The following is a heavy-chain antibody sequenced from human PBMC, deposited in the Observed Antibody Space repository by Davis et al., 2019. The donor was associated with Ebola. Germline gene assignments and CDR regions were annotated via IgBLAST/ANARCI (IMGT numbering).Heavy chain of an antibody. CDR2: IYRDERT. Sequence: GGSLRLSCAASDFIVSDKYMSWVRQAPGKGPEWVSVIYRDERTYYANSVRGRFTISRDNSKNTVYLQMDNLRVEDTAMYYCARHVYGDFWYFDLWGRGTRVTVSS. D-gene: IGHD4-17*01. CDR1: DFIVSDKY. CDR3: ARHVYGDFWYFDL. V-gene: IGHV3-53*01. J-gene: IGHJ2*01.